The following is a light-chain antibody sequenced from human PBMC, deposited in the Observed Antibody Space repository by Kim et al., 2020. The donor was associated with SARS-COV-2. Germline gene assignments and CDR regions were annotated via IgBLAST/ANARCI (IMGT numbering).Light chain of an antibody. CDR1: SSNIGQNY. J-gene: IGLJ2*01. V-gene: IGLV1-51*01. CDR2: DNN. CDR3: GTWDSSLNGLV. Sequence: GQKVTRSCSGSSSNIGQNYVSWYQQFPGTAPNLLIYDNNKRHSGIPDRFSGSKSGTSATLGITGLQTGDEADYYCGTWDSSLNGLVFGGGTQLTVL.